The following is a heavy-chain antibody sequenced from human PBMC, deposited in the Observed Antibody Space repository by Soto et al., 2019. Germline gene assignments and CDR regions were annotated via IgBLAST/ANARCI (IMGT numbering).Heavy chain of an antibody. V-gene: IGHV3-30-3*01. Sequence: QVQLVESGGGVVQPGRSLRLSCAASGFTFSSYAMHWVRQAPGKGLEGVAIISYEGSNKHYAESVEGRFTISRDNSKNTLSLQMNSLRAEDTAVYFCARVHNAWYYSGMDVWGQGTTVTVSS. CDR1: GFTFSSYA. CDR2: ISYEGSNK. CDR3: ARVHNAWYYSGMDV. J-gene: IGHJ6*02. D-gene: IGHD1-20*01.